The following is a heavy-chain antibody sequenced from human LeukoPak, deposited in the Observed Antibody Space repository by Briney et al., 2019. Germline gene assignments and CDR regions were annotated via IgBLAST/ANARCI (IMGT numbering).Heavy chain of an antibody. CDR3: ARDHNYAFDN. Sequence: PGRSLRLSCAASGFTFSTYPMHWVRQAPGKGLEWVAVISYDGHDKYYPDSVKGRFTISRDNSKNTLYLQMNSLRAEDTAVYYCARDHNYAFDNWGQGTLVTVSS. V-gene: IGHV3-30*04. CDR2: ISYDGHDK. D-gene: IGHD1-1*01. J-gene: IGHJ4*02. CDR1: GFTFSTYP.